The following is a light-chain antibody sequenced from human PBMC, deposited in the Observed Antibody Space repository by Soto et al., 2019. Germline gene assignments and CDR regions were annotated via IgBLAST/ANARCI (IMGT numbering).Light chain of an antibody. CDR2: EVS. J-gene: IGLJ1*01. Sequence: QSALTQPPSASGSPGQSVTISCTGTSSDVGGYNYVSWYQQHPGKAPKLMIYEVSKRPSGVPDRFSGSKSGNTASLTVSGIQDEDEADYYCSSYAGSNNLGVFGTGTKLTVL. CDR1: SSDVGGYNY. CDR3: SSYAGSNNLGV. V-gene: IGLV2-8*01.